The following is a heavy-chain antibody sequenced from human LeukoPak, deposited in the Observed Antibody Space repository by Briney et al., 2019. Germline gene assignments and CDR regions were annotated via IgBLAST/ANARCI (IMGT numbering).Heavy chain of an antibody. CDR2: VNTNGGST. CDR1: GFTFSNYS. J-gene: IGHJ4*02. Sequence: GGSLRLSCAASGFTFSNYSMNWVRQAPGKGLEWVSTVNTNGGSTYYAASVKGRFTISRDNSKNTLYLQMNSLRAEDTAVYYCARDKAAAAGTRGSFDYWGQGTLVTVSS. D-gene: IGHD6-13*01. V-gene: IGHV3-23*01. CDR3: ARDKAAAAGTRGSFDY.